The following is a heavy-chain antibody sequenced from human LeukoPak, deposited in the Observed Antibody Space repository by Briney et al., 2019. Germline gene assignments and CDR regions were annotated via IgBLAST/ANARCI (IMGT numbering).Heavy chain of an antibody. CDR1: GYTFTSYG. CDR3: ATGPHYGDYVRY. D-gene: IGHD4-17*01. V-gene: IGHV1-18*01. Sequence: GASVKVSCKASGYTFTSYGISWVRQAPGQGLEWMGWISAYNGNTNYAQKFQGRVTMTEDTSTDTAYMELSSLRSEDTAVYYCATGPHYGDYVRYWGQGTLVTVSS. J-gene: IGHJ4*02. CDR2: ISAYNGNT.